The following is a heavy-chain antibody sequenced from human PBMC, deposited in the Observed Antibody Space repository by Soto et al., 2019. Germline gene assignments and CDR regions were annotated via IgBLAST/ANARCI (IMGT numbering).Heavy chain of an antibody. V-gene: IGHV3-11*05. Sequence: QVQLVESGGGLVKPGGSLRLSCAASGFTFSDHYMSWIRQAPGKGLEWVSYISSSSSYTNYADSVKGRFTISRDNANNSLYLQMNSLRGEDTAVYYCARGGMPTVGMDVWGQGTTVTVSS. CDR3: ARGGMPTVGMDV. D-gene: IGHD4-4*01. J-gene: IGHJ6*02. CDR2: ISSSSSYT. CDR1: GFTFSDHY.